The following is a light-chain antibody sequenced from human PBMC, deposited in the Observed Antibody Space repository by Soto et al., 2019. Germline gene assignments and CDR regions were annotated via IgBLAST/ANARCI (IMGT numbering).Light chain of an antibody. CDR2: DAY. CDR1: QSFRGL. J-gene: IGKJ5*01. CDR3: QQRHMWPIT. V-gene: IGKV3-11*01. Sequence: EVVLTQSPVTLSLSPGGRATLSCRASQSFRGLLAWYQQKPGQAPRLLIYDAYNRATGIPPRFSGSGSGTDFTLTISSLEPEDSAVYYCQQRHMWPITFGQGTRLEI.